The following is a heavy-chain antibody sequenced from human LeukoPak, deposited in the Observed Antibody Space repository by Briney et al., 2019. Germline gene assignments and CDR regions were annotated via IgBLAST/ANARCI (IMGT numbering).Heavy chain of an antibody. CDR1: GFTFSDYS. J-gene: IGHJ4*02. V-gene: IGHV3-48*01. CDR3: ARDPPNWGFGY. D-gene: IGHD7-27*01. Sequence: PGGSLRLSCAASGFTFSDYSMNWVRQAPGKGLEWVSYISSSSSMIYYADSVKGRFTISRDNAKKSLYLRMISLRAEDTAVYYCARDPPNWGFGYWGQGTLVTVSS. CDR2: ISSSSSMI.